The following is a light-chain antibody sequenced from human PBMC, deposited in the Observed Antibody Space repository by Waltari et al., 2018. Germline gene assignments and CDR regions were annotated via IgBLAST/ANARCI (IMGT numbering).Light chain of an antibody. CDR1: SSDNGRYAC. J-gene: IGLJ3*02. V-gene: IGLV2-23*02. CDR3: CSYAGNYVWV. Sequence: QSALTQPAAVSGSPGQSVTIPCTGASSDNGRYACVSWYQQHPGNAPKLVISDVSKRPSGVSDRFSGSKSGDTASLTISGLQFEDEADYYCCSYAGNYVWVFGGGTRLTVL. CDR2: DVS.